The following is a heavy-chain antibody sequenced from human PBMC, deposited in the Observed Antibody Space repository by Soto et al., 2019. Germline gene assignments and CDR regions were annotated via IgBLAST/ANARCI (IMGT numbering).Heavy chain of an antibody. V-gene: IGHV3-66*01. CDR3: ARVRPYDYIWGSYRPNDY. D-gene: IGHD3-16*02. Sequence: EVQLVESGGGSVQPGGSLRLSCAASGFTVSSNYMSWVRQAPGKGLEWVSVIYSGGSTYYADSVKGRFTISRDNSKNTLYLQMNSLRAEDTAVYYCARVRPYDYIWGSYRPNDYWGQGTLVTVSS. CDR1: GFTVSSNY. J-gene: IGHJ4*02. CDR2: IYSGGST.